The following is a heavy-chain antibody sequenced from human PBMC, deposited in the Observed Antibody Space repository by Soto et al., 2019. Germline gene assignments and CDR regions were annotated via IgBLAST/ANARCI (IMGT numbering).Heavy chain of an antibody. V-gene: IGHV1-18*01. CDR1: GYTFTSYG. CDR2: ISAYNGNT. D-gene: IGHD2-2*01. Sequence: GASVKVSCKASGYTFTSYGISWVRQAPGQGLEWMGWISAYNGNTNYAQKLQGRVTMTTDTSTSTAYMELRSLRSDDTAVYYCAREVVIVLVPAAHYYYYGMDVWGQGTTVTVSS. J-gene: IGHJ6*02. CDR3: AREVVIVLVPAAHYYYYGMDV.